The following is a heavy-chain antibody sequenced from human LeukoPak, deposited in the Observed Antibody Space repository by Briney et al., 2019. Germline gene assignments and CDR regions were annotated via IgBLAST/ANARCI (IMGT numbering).Heavy chain of an antibody. CDR3: AKGGGGSYYYYYGMDV. D-gene: IGHD1-26*01. Sequence: TGGSLRLSCAASGFTFSTYAMNWVRQAPGRGLEWVSTISASGDSTYYADSVKGRFTISRDNSKNTLYLQMNSLRAEDTAVYYCAKGGGGSYYYYYGMDVWGQGTTVTVSS. CDR2: ISASGDST. J-gene: IGHJ6*02. V-gene: IGHV3-23*01. CDR1: GFTFSTYA.